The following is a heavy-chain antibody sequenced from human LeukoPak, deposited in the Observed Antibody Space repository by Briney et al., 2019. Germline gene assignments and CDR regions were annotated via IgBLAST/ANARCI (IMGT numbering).Heavy chain of an antibody. CDR1: GGTFSSYA. D-gene: IGHD3-10*01. V-gene: IGHV1-69*13. CDR3: ARGYGVRGPYSLSYYYYMDV. J-gene: IGHJ6*03. Sequence: GASVKVSCKASGGTFSSYAISWVRQAPGQGLEWMGGIIPIFGTANYAQKFQGRVTITADESTSTAYMELSSLRSEDTAVYYCARGYGVRGPYSLSYYYYMDVWGKGTTVTISS. CDR2: IIPIFGTA.